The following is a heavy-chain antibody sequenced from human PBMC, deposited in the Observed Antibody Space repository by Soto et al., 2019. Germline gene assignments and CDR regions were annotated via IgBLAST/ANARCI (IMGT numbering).Heavy chain of an antibody. J-gene: IGHJ5*02. CDR2: IYHSGST. CDR1: GGSISSSNW. CDR3: ARAGCSGGSCYSDWFDP. D-gene: IGHD2-15*01. V-gene: IGHV4-4*02. Sequence: TLSLTCAVSGGSISSSNWWSWVRQPPGKGLEWIGEIYHSGSTNYNPSLKSRVTISVDKSKNQFSLKLSSVTAADTAVYYCARAGCSGGSCYSDWFDPWGQGTLVTVSS.